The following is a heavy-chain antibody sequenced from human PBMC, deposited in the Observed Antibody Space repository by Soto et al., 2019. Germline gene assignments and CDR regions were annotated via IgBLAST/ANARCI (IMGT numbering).Heavy chain of an antibody. CDR3: ARAPAHTPTPSDY. J-gene: IGHJ4*02. CDR1: GGTFSSYA. CDR2: IIPIFGTA. D-gene: IGHD2-2*02. V-gene: IGHV1-69*01. Sequence: QVQLVQSGAEVKKPGSSVKVSCKASGGTFSSYALSWVRQAPGQGLEWMGGIIPIFGTANYAQKFQGRDTIPADEATSTAYMELSSLRAEDTAVYYCARAPAHTPTPSDYWGQGTLVTVSS.